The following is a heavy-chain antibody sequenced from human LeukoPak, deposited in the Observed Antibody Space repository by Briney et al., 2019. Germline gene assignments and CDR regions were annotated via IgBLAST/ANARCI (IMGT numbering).Heavy chain of an antibody. CDR3: AKDLACSSTSCYPDGDY. D-gene: IGHD2-2*01. V-gene: IGHV3-23*01. J-gene: IGHJ4*02. CDR2: ISGSGGST. Sequence: GGALRLSCAASGFTFSSYAMSWVRQAPGKGLDWVPAISGSGGSTYYADSVKGRFTISRDNSKNTLYLQMNSLRAEDTAVYYCAKDLACSSTSCYPDGDYWGQGTLVTVSS. CDR1: GFTFSSYA.